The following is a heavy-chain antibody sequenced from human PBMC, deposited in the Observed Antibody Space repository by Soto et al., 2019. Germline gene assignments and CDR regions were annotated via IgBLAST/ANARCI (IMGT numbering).Heavy chain of an antibody. J-gene: IGHJ4*02. CDR3: AQGCSGAYCFFLVN. CDR1: GFTFNNYA. CDR2: ISNDGSDQ. V-gene: IGHV3-30*03. Sequence: QVQLVESGGGVVQPGRSLRLSCAASGFTFNNYAMHWVRQAPGKGLEWVAIISNDGSDQTYVHSVKGRFTISRDNSKNTVYLQMNSLRPDDTAVYFCAQGCSGAYCFFLVNWGQGTRVTVSS. D-gene: IGHD5-12*01.